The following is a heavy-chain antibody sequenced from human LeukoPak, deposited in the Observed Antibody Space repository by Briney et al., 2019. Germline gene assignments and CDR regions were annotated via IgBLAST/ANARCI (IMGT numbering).Heavy chain of an antibody. V-gene: IGHV1-18*01. CDR3: ARDGDIVLMAYAISGPLDGMDV. Sequence: ASVKVSCKASGYTFTSYGISWVRQAPGQGLEWMGWISAYNGNTNYAQKLQGRVTMTTDTSTSTAYMELRSLRSDDTAVYYCARDGDIVLMAYAISGPLDGMDVWGQGTTVTVSS. J-gene: IGHJ6*02. CDR2: ISAYNGNT. CDR1: GYTFTSYG. D-gene: IGHD2-8*01.